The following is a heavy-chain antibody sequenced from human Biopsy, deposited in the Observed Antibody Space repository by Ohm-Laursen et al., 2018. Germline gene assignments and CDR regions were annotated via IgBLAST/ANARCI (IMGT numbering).Heavy chain of an antibody. D-gene: IGHD5-12*01. CDR3: AREAVVATIDDGFDV. CDR2: VKIDSSFK. V-gene: IGHV3-7*01. CDR1: GFTFSDHY. J-gene: IGHJ3*01. Sequence: SLSLSCTASGFTFSDHYMTWVRLAPGTGLGRVANVKIDSSFKFYADSVRGRFTISRDNAKRSVFLQMNSLRAEDTAVYYCAREAVVATIDDGFDVWGQGTVVTVSS.